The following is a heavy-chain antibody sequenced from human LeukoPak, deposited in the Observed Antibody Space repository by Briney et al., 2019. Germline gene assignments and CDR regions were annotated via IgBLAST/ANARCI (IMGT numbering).Heavy chain of an antibody. Sequence: GGSLRLSCAASGFSFSGYGMHWVRQAPGKGLEWVAFIRYDGSNEYYADSVKGRFTISRDNSKNTLYLQMNSLRAEDTAVYYCAKNLDFWSLYYFDYWGQGTLVTVSS. CDR3: AKNLDFWSLYYFDY. V-gene: IGHV3-30*02. CDR1: GFSFSGYG. CDR2: IRYDGSNE. D-gene: IGHD3-3*01. J-gene: IGHJ4*02.